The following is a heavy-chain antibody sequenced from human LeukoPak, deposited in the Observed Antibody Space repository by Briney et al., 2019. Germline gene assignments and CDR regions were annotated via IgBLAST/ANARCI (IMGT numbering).Heavy chain of an antibody. Sequence: GASVKVSCKASGGTFSSYAISWVRQAPGQGLEWMGWISAYNGNTNYAQKLQGRVTMTTDTSTSTAYMELRSLRSDDTAVYYCARGGGDYYVPIYYFDYWGQGTLVTVSS. V-gene: IGHV1-18*01. D-gene: IGHD4-17*01. CDR1: GGTFSSYA. J-gene: IGHJ4*02. CDR2: ISAYNGNT. CDR3: ARGGGDYYVPIYYFDY.